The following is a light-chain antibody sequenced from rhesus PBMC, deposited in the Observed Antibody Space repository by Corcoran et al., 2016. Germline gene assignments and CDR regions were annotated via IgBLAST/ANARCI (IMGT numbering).Light chain of an antibody. CDR2: AAS. V-gene: IGKV1-33*02. Sequence: DIQMTQSPSSLSASVGDRVTITCQASQGISNWLAWYQQKPGKAPKLLIYAASSLQSGVPSRFSGSGSGTDLPLTISSLQPEDSEAYYCQQHNSHPFTFGPGTKLDIK. J-gene: IGKJ3*01. CDR3: QQHNSHPFT. CDR1: QGISNW.